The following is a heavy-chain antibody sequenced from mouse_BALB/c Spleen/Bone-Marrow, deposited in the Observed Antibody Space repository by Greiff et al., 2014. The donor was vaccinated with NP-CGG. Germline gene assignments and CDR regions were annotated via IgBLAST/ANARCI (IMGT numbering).Heavy chain of an antibody. CDR1: GYSFTGYY. Sequence: VQLQQSGPELVKPGASVKISCKASGYSFTGYYMHWVKQSHVKSLEWIGRINPYNGATSYNQNFKDKASLTVDKSSSTAYMELRSLTSEDSAVYHCARGYHNYDYWYFDVWGAGTTVTVPS. J-gene: IGHJ1*01. V-gene: IGHV1-31*01. CDR2: INPYNGAT. CDR3: ARGYHNYDYWYFDV. D-gene: IGHD1-2*01.